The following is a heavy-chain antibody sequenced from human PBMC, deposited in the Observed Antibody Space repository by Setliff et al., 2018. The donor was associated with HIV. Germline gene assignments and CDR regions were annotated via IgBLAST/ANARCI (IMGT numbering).Heavy chain of an antibody. V-gene: IGHV4-39*07. CDR3: VTTDYFYGRNNFEY. CDR1: GDSITTNDYY. Sequence: SETLSLTCTVSGDSITTNDYYWGWIRQPPGKGLEWIGNIYYSGSTYYNPSLKSRVTLSVDPSKSQFSLKLTSVTAADTALYYCVTTDYFYGRNNFEYWGQGALVTVSS. J-gene: IGHJ4*02. CDR2: IYYSGST. D-gene: IGHD3-10*01.